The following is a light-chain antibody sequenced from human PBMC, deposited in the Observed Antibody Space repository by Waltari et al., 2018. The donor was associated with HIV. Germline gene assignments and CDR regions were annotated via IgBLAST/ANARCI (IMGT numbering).Light chain of an antibody. CDR1: SSNVGSDDL. CDR2: EVT. J-gene: IGLJ1*01. CDR3: CSCPRSGIRYV. V-gene: IGLV2-23*02. Sequence: QSVLTQPPSVSAAPGQSITISCTGTSSNVGSDDLVSWYQQHPGEAPKLIIYEVTKRPSGVSNRFSGSKSGNTASLTISGLQAEDEADYYCCSCPRSGIRYVFGTGTKVTVL.